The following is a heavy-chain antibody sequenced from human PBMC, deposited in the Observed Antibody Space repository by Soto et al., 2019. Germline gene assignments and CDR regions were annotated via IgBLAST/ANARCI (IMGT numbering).Heavy chain of an antibody. Sequence: GGSLRLTCAASGITFSSYAMSWVRQAPGKGLEWVSAISGSGGSTYYADSVKGRFTISRDNSKNTLYLQMNSLRAEDTAVYYCAKDAGATLYHYHHLAVWGKGCTVTVSS. J-gene: IGHJ6*03. CDR1: GITFSSYA. CDR2: ISGSGGST. D-gene: IGHD1-1*01. CDR3: AKDAGATLYHYHHLAV. V-gene: IGHV3-23*01.